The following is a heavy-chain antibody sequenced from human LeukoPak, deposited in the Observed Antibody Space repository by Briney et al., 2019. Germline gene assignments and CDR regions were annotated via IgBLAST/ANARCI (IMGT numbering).Heavy chain of an antibody. D-gene: IGHD3-10*01. CDR3: ARGAATGTYDM. J-gene: IGHJ3*02. V-gene: IGHV1-18*01. CDR2: ISGYGNT. CDR1: GYTFINHG. Sequence: ASVKVSCTASGYTFINHGVIWVRQAPGQGLEWMGWISGYGNTKSAQKVQDRVTLTTDTSTSTAYMELRRLISDDTAMYYCARGAATGTYDMWGQGTMVTVSP.